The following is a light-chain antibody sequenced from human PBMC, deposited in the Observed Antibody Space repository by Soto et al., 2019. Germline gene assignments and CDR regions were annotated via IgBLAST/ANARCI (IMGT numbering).Light chain of an antibody. J-gene: IGKJ1*01. CDR2: KAS. CDR3: QPYNSYSRT. V-gene: IGKV1-5*03. Sequence: DIQMTQSPSTLSASVGDRVTITCRDSESISNFLAWYQQKPGKAPNLLIYKASSLESGVPSRFSGSGSGTEFTLTISCLQPDDFATYCCQPYNSYSRTFGQGTKVDIK. CDR1: ESISNF.